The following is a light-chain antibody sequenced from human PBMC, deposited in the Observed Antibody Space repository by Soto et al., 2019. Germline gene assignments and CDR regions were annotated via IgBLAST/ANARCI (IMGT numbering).Light chain of an antibody. V-gene: IGLV4-69*01. J-gene: IGLJ2*01. CDR1: SGHSSYA. CDR3: QTWNTGTHVV. CDR2: LNSDGSH. Sequence: QPVLTQSPSASASLGASVKLTCTLSSGHSSYAIAWHQQQPEKGPRYLMKLNSDGSHNKGDGIPDRFSGSSSGAERYLTISSLQSEDEADSYCQTWNTGTHVVFGGGTQLTVL.